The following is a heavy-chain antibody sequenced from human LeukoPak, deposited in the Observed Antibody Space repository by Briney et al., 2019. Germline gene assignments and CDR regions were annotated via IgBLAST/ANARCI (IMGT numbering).Heavy chain of an antibody. J-gene: IGHJ4*02. D-gene: IGHD6-19*01. V-gene: IGHV3-74*01. CDR1: GFTFSSHW. CDR3: AKMPQWLYYFDY. Sequence: GGSLRLSCAASGFTFSSHWMHWVRQAPGKGLVWVSRIKPDGSSTNYADSVKGRFTISRDNSKNTLYLQMNSLRAEDTAVYYCAKMPQWLYYFDYWGQGTLVTVSS. CDR2: IKPDGSST.